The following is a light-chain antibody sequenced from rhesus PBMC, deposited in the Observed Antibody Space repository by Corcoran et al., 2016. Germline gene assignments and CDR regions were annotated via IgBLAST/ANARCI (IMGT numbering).Light chain of an antibody. V-gene: IGKV3-10*01. Sequence: QVILTQSPATLSLSPGERATLSCRASQRVSSYLAWYQQKPGQAPRLLLYGASSRATGIPERVSDVGSGTDFTLTISSLEPEDVGVYHCYQHSSGYPTFGGGTKVELK. CDR1: QRVSSY. CDR2: GAS. CDR3: YQHSSGYPT. J-gene: IGKJ4*01.